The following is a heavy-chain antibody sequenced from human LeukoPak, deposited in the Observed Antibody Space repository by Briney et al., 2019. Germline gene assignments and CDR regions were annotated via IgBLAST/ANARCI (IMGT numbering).Heavy chain of an antibody. CDR3: ARGETVYGGAIVY. CDR1: GFTFTSSA. CDR2: IVVGSGNT. J-gene: IGHJ4*02. V-gene: IGHV1-58*02. D-gene: IGHD3-16*02. Sequence: ASVKVSCKASGFTFTSSAMQWVRQARGQRLEWIGWIVVGSGNTNYAQKFQERVTITRDMSTSTAYMELSSLRSEDTAVYYCARGETVYGGAIVYWGQGTLVTVSS.